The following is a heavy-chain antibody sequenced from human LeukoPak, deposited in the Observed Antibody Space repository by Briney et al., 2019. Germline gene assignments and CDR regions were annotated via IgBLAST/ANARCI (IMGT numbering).Heavy chain of an antibody. CDR1: GYSISSGYY. J-gene: IGHJ4*02. CDR2: IYHSGST. Sequence: ASETLSLTCAVSGYSISSGYYWGWIRQPPGKGLEWIGSIYHSGSTYYNPSLKSRVTISVDTSKNQFSLKLSSVTAADTAVYYCAREASSSWFPLGYWGQGTLVTVSS. CDR3: AREASSSWFPLGY. V-gene: IGHV4-38-2*02. D-gene: IGHD6-13*01.